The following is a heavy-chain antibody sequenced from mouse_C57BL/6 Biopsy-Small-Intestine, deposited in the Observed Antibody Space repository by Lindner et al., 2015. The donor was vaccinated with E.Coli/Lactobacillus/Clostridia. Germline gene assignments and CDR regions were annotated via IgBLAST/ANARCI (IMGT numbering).Heavy chain of an antibody. V-gene: IGHV1-19*01. D-gene: IGHD4-1*01. J-gene: IGHJ3*01. CDR1: GYTFTDYY. CDR2: INPYNVGT. CDR3: ARLGSGLGRGFAY. Sequence: EVQLQESGPVLVKPGASVKMSCKASGYTFTDYYMSWMKQSHGKSLEWIGVINPYNVGTSYNQKFKGKATLTVDKSSSTAYMELNSLTSEDSAVYYCARLGSGLGRGFAYWGQGTLVTVSA.